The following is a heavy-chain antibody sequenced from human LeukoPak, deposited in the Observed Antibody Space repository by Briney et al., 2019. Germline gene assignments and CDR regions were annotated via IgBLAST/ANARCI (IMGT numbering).Heavy chain of an antibody. J-gene: IGHJ4*02. V-gene: IGHV3-9*01. CDR3: AKGDDSSGYPSPTD. D-gene: IGHD3-22*01. Sequence: GRSLRLSCAASGFTFDDYAMHWVRQAPGKGLEWVSSISWNSGSIGYPDSVKGRFTISRDNAKNSLYLQMNSLRVEDTALYYCAKGDDSSGYPSPTDWGQGTLVTVSS. CDR2: ISWNSGSI. CDR1: GFTFDDYA.